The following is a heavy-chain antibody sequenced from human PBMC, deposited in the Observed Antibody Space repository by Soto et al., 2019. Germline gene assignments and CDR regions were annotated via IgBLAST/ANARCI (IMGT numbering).Heavy chain of an antibody. Sequence: GGSLRLSCTASGLPHSSFAMMWVRQAPGKGLECVSGIYGSGRGIDYADSVKGRFTISRDNSKNTLYLQMNSLRAEDTAVYYCAKDLSAWLLAYYFDYWGQGTLVTVSS. J-gene: IGHJ4*02. D-gene: IGHD5-12*01. CDR3: AKDLSAWLLAYYFDY. CDR1: GLPHSSFA. CDR2: IYGSGRGI. V-gene: IGHV3-23*05.